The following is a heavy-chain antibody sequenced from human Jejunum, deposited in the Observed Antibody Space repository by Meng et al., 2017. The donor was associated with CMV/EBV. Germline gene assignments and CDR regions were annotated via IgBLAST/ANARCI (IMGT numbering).Heavy chain of an antibody. J-gene: IGHJ4*02. Sequence: VSGGSITSDNYHWGWIRQSPGKGLEWIGYIYYSGTTYYNPSLKSRLSISVDTSRTQFFLRLSSVTAADTAVYYCARAPPGEFFDYWGRGTLVTVSS. CDR3: ARAPPGEFFDY. V-gene: IGHV4-30-4*08. CDR2: IYYSGTT. CDR1: GGSITSDNYH. D-gene: IGHD3-10*01.